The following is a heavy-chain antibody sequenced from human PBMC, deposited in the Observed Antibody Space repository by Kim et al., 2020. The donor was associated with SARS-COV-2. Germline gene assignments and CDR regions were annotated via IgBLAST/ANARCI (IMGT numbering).Heavy chain of an antibody. D-gene: IGHD2-15*01. J-gene: IGHJ6*03. V-gene: IGHV4-34*01. CDR3: ARTLSAVGGYFYYMDV. CDR1: GESFSGYY. Sequence: SETLSLTCAVSGESFSGYYGSWIRQSPGTGLEWIGKINHNGITNYNPSLKSRVTISVDTSENQISLKMSSVTAADSAVYYCARTLSAVGGYFYYMDVWGTGTTVTVSS. CDR2: INHNGIT.